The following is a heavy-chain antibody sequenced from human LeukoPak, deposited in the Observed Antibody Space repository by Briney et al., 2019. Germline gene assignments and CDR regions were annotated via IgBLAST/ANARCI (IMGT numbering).Heavy chain of an antibody. CDR1: GYSFTSYW. V-gene: IGHV5-51*01. D-gene: IGHD3-22*01. CDR3: ARRAFYDSSGSAFDY. Sequence: GESLKISCKGSGYSFTSYWIGWVRKMPGKGLEGRGIIYPGDSDTRYSPSFQGQVTISADKSISTAYLQWSSLKASDTAMYYCARRAFYDSSGSAFDYWGQGTLVTVSS. CDR2: IYPGDSDT. J-gene: IGHJ4*02.